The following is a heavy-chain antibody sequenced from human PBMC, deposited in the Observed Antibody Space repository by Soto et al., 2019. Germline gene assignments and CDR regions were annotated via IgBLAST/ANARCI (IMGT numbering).Heavy chain of an antibody. CDR3: ARHRYTAMVSDYFDY. CDR1: GYSFTSYW. CDR2: IYPGDSDT. J-gene: IGHJ4*02. V-gene: IGHV5-51*01. Sequence: GESLKISCKGSGYSFTSYWIGWVRQMPGKGLEWMGIIYPGDSDTRYSPSFQGQVTSSADKSISTAYLQWSSLKASDTAMYYCARHRYTAMVSDYFDYWGQGTLVTVSS. D-gene: IGHD5-18*01.